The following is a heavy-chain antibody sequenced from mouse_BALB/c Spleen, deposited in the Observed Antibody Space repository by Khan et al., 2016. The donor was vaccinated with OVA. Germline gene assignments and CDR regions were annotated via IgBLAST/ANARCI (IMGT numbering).Heavy chain of an antibody. Sequence: EVKLLESGPGLVKPSQTVSLTCTVTGISITTGNYRWSWIRQFPGNKLEWTGYIYYSGTITYNPSLTSRTTITRDTSKNQFFLVMNSLTAEDTATCYCARVTTANSMDYWGQGTSVTVSS. D-gene: IGHD1-2*01. J-gene: IGHJ4*01. V-gene: IGHV3-5*02. CDR2: IYYSGTI. CDR3: ARVTTANSMDY. CDR1: GISITTGNYR.